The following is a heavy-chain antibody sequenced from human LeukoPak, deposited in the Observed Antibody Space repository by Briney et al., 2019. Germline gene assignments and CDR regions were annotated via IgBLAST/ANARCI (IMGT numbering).Heavy chain of an antibody. CDR1: GFTFSAYN. D-gene: IGHD4-17*01. CDR3: ARAAYGDYEGNY. Sequence: PGGPLRLSCAASGFTFSAYNMNWVRQTPGKGLEWLSYISTRDNTIQYADSVKGRFTISRDNAKNSLYLQMNSLRAEDTAVYYCARAAYGDYEGNYWGQGTLVTVSS. V-gene: IGHV3-48*04. J-gene: IGHJ4*02. CDR2: ISTRDNTI.